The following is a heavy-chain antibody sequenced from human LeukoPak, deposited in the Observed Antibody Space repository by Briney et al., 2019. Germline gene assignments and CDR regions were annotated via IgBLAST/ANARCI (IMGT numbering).Heavy chain of an antibody. Sequence: SETLSLTCTVSGYSISDGFYWDWIRQTPGKGLEWIGSIFHSGTTYYNPSLKSRVTISIDTSKNHFSLNLNSVTAADTAVYYCARGGVLKSVDYWGQGTLVAVSS. CDR3: ARGGVLKSVDY. CDR2: IFHSGTT. J-gene: IGHJ4*02. CDR1: GYSISDGFY. V-gene: IGHV4-38-2*02. D-gene: IGHD3-16*01.